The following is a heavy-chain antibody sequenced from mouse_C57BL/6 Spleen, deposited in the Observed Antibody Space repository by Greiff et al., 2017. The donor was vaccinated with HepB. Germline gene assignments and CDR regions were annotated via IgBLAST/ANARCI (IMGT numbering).Heavy chain of an antibody. J-gene: IGHJ1*03. V-gene: IGHV1-69*01. CDR2: IDPSDSYT. D-gene: IGHD1-1*02. CDR1: GYTFTSYW. CDR3: ARRGLDYARFFDV. Sequence: QVQLQQPGAELVMPGASVKLSCKASGYTFTSYWMHWVKQRPGQGLEWIGEIDPSDSYTNYNQKFKGKSTLTVDKSSSTAYMQLSSLTSEDSAVYYCARRGLDYARFFDVWGTGTTVTVSS.